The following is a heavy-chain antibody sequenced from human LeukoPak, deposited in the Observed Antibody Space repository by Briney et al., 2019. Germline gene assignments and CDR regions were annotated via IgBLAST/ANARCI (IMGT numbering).Heavy chain of an antibody. CDR3: ARTVATIWDVYFDY. CDR1: GGSISSSSYY. Sequence: SETLSLTCTVSGGSISSSSYYWGWIRQPPGKGLEWIGSIYYSGSTYYNPSLKSRVTISVDTSKNQFSLKLSSVTAADTAVYYCARTVATIWDVYFDYWGQGTLVTVSS. V-gene: IGHV4-39*07. CDR2: IYYSGST. D-gene: IGHD5-12*01. J-gene: IGHJ4*02.